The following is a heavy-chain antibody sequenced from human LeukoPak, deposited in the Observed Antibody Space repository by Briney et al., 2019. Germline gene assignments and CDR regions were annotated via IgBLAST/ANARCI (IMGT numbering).Heavy chain of an antibody. Sequence: PSETLSLTCTVSGGSISSSSYYWGWIRQPPGKGLEWIGSIYYSGSTYYNPSLKSRVTISVDTSKNQFSLKLSSVTAADTAVYYCARRLEMATIVIDYWGQGTLVTVSS. CDR3: ARRLEMATIVIDY. J-gene: IGHJ4*02. CDR1: GGSISSSSYY. V-gene: IGHV4-39*01. D-gene: IGHD5-24*01. CDR2: IYYSGST.